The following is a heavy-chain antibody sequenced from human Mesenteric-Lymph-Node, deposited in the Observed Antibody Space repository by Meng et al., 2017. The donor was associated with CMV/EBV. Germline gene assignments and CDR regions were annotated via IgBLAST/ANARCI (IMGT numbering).Heavy chain of an antibody. J-gene: IGHJ5*02. Sequence: GGSLRLSCAASGFIFSSYAISWVRQAPGKGLVWVSRINSDGSVTTYADSVKGRFTISRDNAKNTLYLQMNSLRVDDSAVYYCARPSGSWGQGTLVTVSS. CDR2: INSDGSVT. CDR3: ARPSGS. D-gene: IGHD6-25*01. V-gene: IGHV3-74*03. CDR1: GFIFSSYA.